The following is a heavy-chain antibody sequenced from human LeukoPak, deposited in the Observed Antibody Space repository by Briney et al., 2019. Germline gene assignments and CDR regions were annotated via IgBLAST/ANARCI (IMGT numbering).Heavy chain of an antibody. Sequence: SETLSLTCTVSGGSVSSSHYWGWIRQPPGKGLEWIGSIYYGGSTYYNASLRSRVTTSVDTSKNQFSLKLSSVTAADTAVYYCAKSTYYYDTSVNAFDFWGQGTVVTVSS. CDR3: AKSTYYYDTSVNAFDF. D-gene: IGHD3-22*01. CDR1: GGSVSSSHY. J-gene: IGHJ3*01. V-gene: IGHV4-39*07. CDR2: IYYGGST.